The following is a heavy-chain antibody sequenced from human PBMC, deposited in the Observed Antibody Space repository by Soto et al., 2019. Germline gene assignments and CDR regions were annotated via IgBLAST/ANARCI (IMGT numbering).Heavy chain of an antibody. D-gene: IGHD3-22*01. CDR3: ARQGTGYYDSTGSDY. V-gene: IGHV3-11*03. Sequence: GGSLRLSCAASGFTFSDYYMSWIRQAPGKGLEWVSYISSSSSYTNYADSVKGRFTISRDNAKNSLYLQMNSLRAEDTAVYYCARQGTGYYDSTGSDYWGQGTLVTVSS. CDR2: ISSSSSYT. CDR1: GFTFSDYY. J-gene: IGHJ4*02.